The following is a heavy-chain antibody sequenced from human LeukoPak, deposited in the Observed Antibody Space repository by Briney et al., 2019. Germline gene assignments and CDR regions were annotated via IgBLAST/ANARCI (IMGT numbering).Heavy chain of an antibody. CDR3: ARGDILTGYRTFDY. D-gene: IGHD3-9*01. Sequence: SETLSLTCTVSGGSITSYYWSWIRQPARKGLEWIGRIYTSGSTNYNPSLKSRVTMSVDTSKNQFSLKLNSVTAADTAVYYCARGDILTGYRTFDYWGQGTLVTVSS. V-gene: IGHV4-4*07. CDR2: IYTSGST. J-gene: IGHJ4*02. CDR1: GGSITSYY.